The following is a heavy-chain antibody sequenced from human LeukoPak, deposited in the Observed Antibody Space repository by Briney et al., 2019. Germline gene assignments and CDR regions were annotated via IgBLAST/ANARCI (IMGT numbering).Heavy chain of an antibody. CDR1: GGSISSSSYY. CDR3: ARDGADYYDSSGYAFDI. J-gene: IGHJ3*02. D-gene: IGHD3-22*01. CDR2: IYYSGST. Sequence: SEPLSLTCTVSGGSISSSSYYWGWIRPPPGKGLEWIGSIYYSGSTYYNPSLKSRVTISVDTSKNQFSLKPSSVTAADTAVYYCARDGADYYDSSGYAFDIWGQGTMVTVSS. V-gene: IGHV4-39*02.